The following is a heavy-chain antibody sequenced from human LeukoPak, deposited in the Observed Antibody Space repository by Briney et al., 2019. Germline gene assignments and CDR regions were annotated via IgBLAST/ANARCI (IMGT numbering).Heavy chain of an antibody. CDR3: AKDHSIAAAGYYFDY. CDR1: GFTFSNSG. V-gene: IGHV3-30*18. J-gene: IGHJ4*02. CDR2: ISYDGWNK. Sequence: PGGSLRLSCAASGFTFSNSGMHWVRQAPGKGLEWVAVISYDGWNKYYTDSVKGRFTISRDNSKNTVYLQMNSLRAEDTAVYYCAKDHSIAAAGYYFDYWGQGTLVTVSS. D-gene: IGHD6-25*01.